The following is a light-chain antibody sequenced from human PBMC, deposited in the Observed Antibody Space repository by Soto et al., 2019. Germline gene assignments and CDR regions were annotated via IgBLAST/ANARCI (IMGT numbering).Light chain of an antibody. CDR1: QNIYYN. Sequence: ILMTQSPATVSVSPGESATLSCRASQNIYYNVAWYPHXPGQAPRLLIYRASTRAPGVPARFSGSGSGTEFTLTISSLQPEDFTVDSCLQYHNLWAFCQGTKVDIK. J-gene: IGKJ1*01. V-gene: IGKV3-15*01. CDR3: LQYHNLWA. CDR2: RAS.